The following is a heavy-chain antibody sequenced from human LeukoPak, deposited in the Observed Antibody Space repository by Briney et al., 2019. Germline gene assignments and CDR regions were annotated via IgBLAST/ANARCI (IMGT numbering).Heavy chain of an antibody. Sequence: RPGGSLRLSCAASGFTFTNHATHWVRQAPGKGLEWVTIISYDGSNKDYGESVRGRFTISRDNSKNTLFLQMSDLRPEDTGIYYCAKDGADYYDSRTLFDHWGQGTLVTVSS. J-gene: IGHJ4*02. V-gene: IGHV3-30*04. CDR2: ISYDGSNK. CDR1: GFTFTNHA. D-gene: IGHD3-22*01. CDR3: AKDGADYYDSRTLFDH.